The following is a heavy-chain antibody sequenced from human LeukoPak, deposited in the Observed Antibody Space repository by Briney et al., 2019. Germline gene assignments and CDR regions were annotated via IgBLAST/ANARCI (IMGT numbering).Heavy chain of an antibody. CDR1: GFTSSSYW. Sequence: GGSLRLSCAASGFTSSSYWMHWVRQAPGKGLVWVSRINSDGSSATYADSMKGRFTISRDNVKNTLYLQMNSLRAEDTAVYYCARGAPSGSYYYWGQGTLVTVSS. V-gene: IGHV3-74*01. J-gene: IGHJ4*02. D-gene: IGHD1-26*01. CDR3: ARGAPSGSYYY. CDR2: INSDGSSA.